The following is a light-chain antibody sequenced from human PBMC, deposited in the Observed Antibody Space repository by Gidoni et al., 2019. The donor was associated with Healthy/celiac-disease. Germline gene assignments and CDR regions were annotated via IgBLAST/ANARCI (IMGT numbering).Light chain of an antibody. CDR2: AAS. J-gene: IGKJ3*01. Sequence: DIQMTQSPSSLSASVGDRVTITCRASQSISSYLNWYQQKPGKAPKLLIYAASSLQSGVPSRFSGSGSGTDFTLTISSLQPEDFATYYCQQSYSGAFTFGPGTKVDIK. CDR1: QSISSY. CDR3: QQSYSGAFT. V-gene: IGKV1-39*01.